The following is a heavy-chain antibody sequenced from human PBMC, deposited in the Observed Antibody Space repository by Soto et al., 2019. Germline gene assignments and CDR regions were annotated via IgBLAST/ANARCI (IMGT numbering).Heavy chain of an antibody. D-gene: IGHD2-15*01. CDR1: GFTFSSYG. Sequence: QVHLVESGGGVVQPGRSLRLSCAASGFTFSSYGMHWVRQAPGKGLEWVAVIWSDGSNKYYADSVKGRFTISRDNSKNTLYLQMHSLRAEDTAVYYCANLGSGYLDYSGQGTLVTVSS. CDR3: ANLGSGYLDY. J-gene: IGHJ4*02. V-gene: IGHV3-33*06. CDR2: IWSDGSNK.